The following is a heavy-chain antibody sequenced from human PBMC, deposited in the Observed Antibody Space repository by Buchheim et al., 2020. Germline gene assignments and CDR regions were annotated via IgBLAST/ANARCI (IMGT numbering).Heavy chain of an antibody. CDR2: IRKKANSYST. V-gene: IGHV3-72*01. Sequence: EVQLVESGGGLVQPGGSLRLSCAASGFTFSDHYMDWVRQAPGKGLEWAASIRKKANSYSTEYAVSVKCRFIISRADSTNSLYLQMNSLKTEDTAVYYCARSDYGDYFDYWGQGTL. J-gene: IGHJ4*02. CDR3: ARSDYGDYFDY. D-gene: IGHD4-17*01. CDR1: GFTFSDHY.